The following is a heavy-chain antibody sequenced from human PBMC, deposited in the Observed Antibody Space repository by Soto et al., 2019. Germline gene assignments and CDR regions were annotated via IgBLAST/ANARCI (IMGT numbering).Heavy chain of an antibody. CDR3: IVGATYYFDY. D-gene: IGHD1-26*01. CDR2: ISYDGSNK. CDR1: GFTFSSYA. Sequence: QVQLVESGGGVVQPGRSLRLSCAASGFTFSSYAMHWVRQAPGKGLEWVAVISYDGSNKYYADSVKGRFTISRDNSKNTLYLQMNSLRAEDTAVYYCIVGATYYFDYWGQGTLVTVSS. V-gene: IGHV3-30-3*01. J-gene: IGHJ4*02.